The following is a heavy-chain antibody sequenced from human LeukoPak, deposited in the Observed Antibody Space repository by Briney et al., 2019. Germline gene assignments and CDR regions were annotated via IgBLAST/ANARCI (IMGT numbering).Heavy chain of an antibody. CDR3: ARGGYDFWSGYQTLDY. D-gene: IGHD3-3*01. CDR1: GYTFTSYA. CDR2: ISAYNGNT. J-gene: IGHJ4*02. V-gene: IGHV1-18*01. Sequence: ASVKVSCKASGYTFTSYAISWVRQAPGQGLVWMGWISAYNGNTNYAQKLQGRVTMTTDTSTSKAYMEVRSVRSDDTAVYYCARGGYDFWSGYQTLDYWGQGTLVTVSS.